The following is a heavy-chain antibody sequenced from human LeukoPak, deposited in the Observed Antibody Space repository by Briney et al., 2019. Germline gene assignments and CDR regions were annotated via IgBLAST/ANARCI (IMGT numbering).Heavy chain of an antibody. CDR2: ISSSSTI. CDR3: AREGYYYDSSGYPGY. D-gene: IGHD3-22*01. CDR1: GFTFSSYS. J-gene: IGHJ4*02. V-gene: IGHV3-48*01. Sequence: GGSLRLSCAASGFTFSSYSMTWVRQAPGKGLEWVSYISSSSTIYYADSVKGRFTISRDNAKNSLYLQMNSLRAEDTAVYYCAREGYYYDSSGYPGYWGQGTLVTVSS.